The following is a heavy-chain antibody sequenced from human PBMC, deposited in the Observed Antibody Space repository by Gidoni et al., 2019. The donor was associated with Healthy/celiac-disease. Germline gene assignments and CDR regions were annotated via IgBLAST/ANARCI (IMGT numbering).Heavy chain of an antibody. CDR1: GFTFRSYS. V-gene: IGHV3-21*01. D-gene: IGHD5-18*01. Sequence: VQLVESGGGLVKPGWSMRRSCSASGFTFRSYSMNWVRQAPGKGLEWVSSISSSSSYIYYADSVKGRFTISRDNAKNSLYLQMNSLRAEDTVVDYCESAAVYSYAYPFDYGGQGTLVTVSS. CDR2: ISSSSSYI. CDR3: ESAAVYSYAYPFDY. J-gene: IGHJ4*02.